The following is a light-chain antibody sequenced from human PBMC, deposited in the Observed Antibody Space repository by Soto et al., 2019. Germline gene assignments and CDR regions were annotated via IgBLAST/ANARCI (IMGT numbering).Light chain of an antibody. CDR2: KAS. CDR1: QSISNW. J-gene: IGKJ4*01. V-gene: IGKV1-5*03. CDR3: QQTKSYPST. Sequence: DIQMTQSPSTLPASVGDRVTITCRASQSISNWLAWYQQKPGKAPKLLIYKASTLKSGVPSGFSGSGFGTDFTLTISSLRAEDFAIYFCQQTKSYPSTFGGGTKVDIK.